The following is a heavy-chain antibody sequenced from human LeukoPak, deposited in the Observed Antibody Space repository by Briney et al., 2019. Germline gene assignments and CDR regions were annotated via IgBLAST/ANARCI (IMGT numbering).Heavy chain of an antibody. CDR2: INSDGSST. V-gene: IGHV3-74*01. CDR3: AKAAFSSDDYYYYMEV. D-gene: IGHD2-15*01. J-gene: IGHJ6*03. Sequence: GGSLRLSCAASGFTFSSYWMHWVRQAPGKGLVWVSRINSDGSSTSYADSVKGRFTISRDNAKNTLYLQMNSLRAEDTAVYHCAKAAFSSDDYYYYMEVWGKGTTVTVSS. CDR1: GFTFSSYW.